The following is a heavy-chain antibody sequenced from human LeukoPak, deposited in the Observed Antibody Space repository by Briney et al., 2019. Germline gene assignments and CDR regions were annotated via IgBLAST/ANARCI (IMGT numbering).Heavy chain of an antibody. V-gene: IGHV3-21*01. CDR3: AREVAGPLDY. CDR2: ISTSSSYI. Sequence: PGGSLRLSCAASGFTFSGSTMNWVRQAPGKGLEWVSFISTSSSYIYYADSVRGRFTISRDNAKNSLYLQMNSLRAEDTAVYYCAREVAGPLDYWGQGTLVTVSS. J-gene: IGHJ4*02. D-gene: IGHD6-19*01. CDR1: GFTFSGST.